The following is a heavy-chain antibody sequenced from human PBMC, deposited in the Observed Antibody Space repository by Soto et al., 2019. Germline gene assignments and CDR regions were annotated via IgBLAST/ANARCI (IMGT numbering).Heavy chain of an antibody. CDR3: GKVLVGATGHTDSDS. J-gene: IGHJ4*02. CDR1: AGSIYRSGYS. CDR2: IDYNGVT. D-gene: IGHD2-15*01. V-gene: IGHV4-39*01. Sequence: SETLPLTCTLSAGSIYRSGYSWDWFRQPPARGLEWIENIDYNGVTYSTPSLKSRVTISRDTSKTQFYLKLNSVTAADTALYYCGKVLVGATGHTDSDSWGPGTLVTVS.